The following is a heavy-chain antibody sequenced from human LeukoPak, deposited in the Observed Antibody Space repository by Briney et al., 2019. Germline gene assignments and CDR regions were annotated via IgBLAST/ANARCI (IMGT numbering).Heavy chain of an antibody. V-gene: IGHV4-34*01. CDR1: GGSFSNYY. Sequence: SETLSLTCAVYGGSFSNYYWSWIRQPPGKGLDGIGEINDSGRINYSPSLMSRVTISVDTSKNQFSLRLTSVTARDTAVYYCARRWNYGRNYYIDVWGKGATVSVSS. D-gene: IGHD1-7*01. CDR2: INDSGRI. CDR3: ARRWNYGRNYYIDV. J-gene: IGHJ6*03.